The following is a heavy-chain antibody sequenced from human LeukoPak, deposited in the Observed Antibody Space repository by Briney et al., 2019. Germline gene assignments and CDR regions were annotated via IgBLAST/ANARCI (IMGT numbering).Heavy chain of an antibody. D-gene: IGHD6-13*01. CDR1: GFTLSSYA. Sequence: PGGSLRLSCEASGFTLSSYAMSWVRQAPGKGVEGVSAISGSGGSTYYADSVKGRFTISRDNSKNTLYLQMNSLRAEDTAVYYCAKDPTSIIAAAGTFDYWGQGTLVTVSS. V-gene: IGHV3-23*01. J-gene: IGHJ4*02. CDR2: ISGSGGST. CDR3: AKDPTSIIAAAGTFDY.